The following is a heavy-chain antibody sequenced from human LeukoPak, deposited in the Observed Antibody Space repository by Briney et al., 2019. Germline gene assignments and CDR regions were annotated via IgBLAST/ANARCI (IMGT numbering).Heavy chain of an antibody. V-gene: IGHV1-2*04. CDR1: GYTFTGYY. Sequence: ASVKVSCKASGYTFTGYYMHWVRQAPGQGLEWMGWINPNSGGTNYAQKFQGWVTMTRDTSISTAYMELSRLRSDDTAVYYCARAGYSRGPHDAFDIWGQGTMVTVSS. J-gene: IGHJ3*02. CDR2: INPNSGGT. CDR3: ARAGYSRGPHDAFDI. D-gene: IGHD6-19*01.